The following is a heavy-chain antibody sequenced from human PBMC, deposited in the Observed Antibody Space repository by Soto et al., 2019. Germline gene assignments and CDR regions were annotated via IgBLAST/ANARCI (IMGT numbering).Heavy chain of an antibody. CDR3: ANQVGAPYYGMDV. Sequence: PSETLSLTCTVSGGSISSSSYYWGWIRQPPGKGLERIGSIYYSGSTYYNPSLKSRVTISVDTSKNQFSLKLSSVTAADTAVYYCANQVGAPYYGMDVWGQGTTVTVSS. CDR1: GGSISSSSYY. V-gene: IGHV4-39*01. CDR2: IYYSGST. J-gene: IGHJ6*02. D-gene: IGHD1-26*01.